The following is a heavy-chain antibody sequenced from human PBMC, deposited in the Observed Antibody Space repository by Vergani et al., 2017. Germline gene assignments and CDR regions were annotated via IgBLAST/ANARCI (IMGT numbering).Heavy chain of an antibody. V-gene: IGHV3-30-3*01. CDR2: ISYDGGNK. CDR1: GFTFSSYA. Sequence: QVQLVESGGGVVQPGRSLRLSCAASGFTFSSYAMHWVRQAPGKGLEWVAVISYDGGNKYYADSVKGRFTISRDNSKNTLYLQMNSLRAEDTAVYYCARGGPRVYYYMDVWGKGP. D-gene: IGHD1-14*01. J-gene: IGHJ6*03. CDR3: ARGGPRVYYYMDV.